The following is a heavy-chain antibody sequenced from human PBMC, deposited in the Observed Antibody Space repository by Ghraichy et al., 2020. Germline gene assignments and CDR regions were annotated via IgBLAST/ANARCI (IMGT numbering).Heavy chain of an antibody. CDR1: GGSFSGYY. CDR2: INHSGST. CDR3: ARGRWTVTTPTPYLY. Sequence: SETLSLTCAVYGGSFSGYYWSWIRQPPGKGLEWIGEINHSGSTNYNPSLKSRVTISVDTSKNQLSLKLSSVTAADTAVYYCARGRWTVTTPTPYLYWGQGTLVTVSS. D-gene: IGHD4-11*01. V-gene: IGHV4-34*01. J-gene: IGHJ4*02.